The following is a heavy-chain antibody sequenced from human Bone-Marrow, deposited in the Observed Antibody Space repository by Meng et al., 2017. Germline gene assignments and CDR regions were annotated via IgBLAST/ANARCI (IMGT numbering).Heavy chain of an antibody. D-gene: IGHD6-13*01. J-gene: IGHJ4*02. CDR1: GYAFADYW. Sequence: VQLVQCGGEVKEPGAVVKVSFKAAGYAFADYWLHWVRRAPGQGLEWMGRINPKSGDTHYAQRFQGRVTMTGDTSISTAYMELSGLRSDDTAMYYCARDEDISAAGKLFGDYWGQGTLVTVSS. V-gene: IGHV1-2*06. CDR3: ARDEDISAAGKLFGDY. CDR2: INPKSGDT.